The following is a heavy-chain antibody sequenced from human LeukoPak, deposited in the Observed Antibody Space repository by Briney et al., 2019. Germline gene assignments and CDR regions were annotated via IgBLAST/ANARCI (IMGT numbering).Heavy chain of an antibody. Sequence: ASVKVSCKASGGTFSSYAISRVRQAPGQGLEWMGRIIPIFGIANYAQKFQGRVTITADKSTSTAYMELSSLRSEDTAVYYCARDSHPVPAASGSWFDPWGQGTLVTVSS. D-gene: IGHD2-2*01. CDR3: ARDSHPVPAASGSWFDP. J-gene: IGHJ5*02. CDR2: IIPIFGIA. V-gene: IGHV1-69*04. CDR1: GGTFSSYA.